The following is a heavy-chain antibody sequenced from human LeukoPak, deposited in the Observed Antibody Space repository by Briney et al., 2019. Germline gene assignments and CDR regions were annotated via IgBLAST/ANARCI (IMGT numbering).Heavy chain of an antibody. V-gene: IGHV3-53*01. CDR1: GFTVSSNY. CDR3: ARDEYSSGGYYYFQH. CDR2: IYSGGST. J-gene: IGHJ1*01. Sequence: PGGSLRLSCAASGFTVSSNYMSWVRQAPGKGLEWVSVIYSGGSTYYSDSVKGRFTISRDNSKNTLYLQMNSLRAEDTAVYYCARDEYSSGGYYYFQHWGQGTLVTVSS. D-gene: IGHD6-19*01.